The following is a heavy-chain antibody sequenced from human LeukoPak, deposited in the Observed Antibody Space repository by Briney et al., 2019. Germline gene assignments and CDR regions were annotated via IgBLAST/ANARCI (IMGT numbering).Heavy chain of an antibody. V-gene: IGHV4-39*01. D-gene: IGHD3-10*01. J-gene: IGHJ5*02. CDR2: IYYSETA. Sequence: SETLSLTCTVSGGSISSSSYYWGWIRQPPGKGLEWIGSIYYSETAYYNPSLKSRVTISVDTSKNQFSLRLSSVTAADTAVYYCARQRYYGSGSYSLNWFDPWGQGTLVTVSS. CDR3: ARQRYYGSGSYSLNWFDP. CDR1: GGSISSSSYY.